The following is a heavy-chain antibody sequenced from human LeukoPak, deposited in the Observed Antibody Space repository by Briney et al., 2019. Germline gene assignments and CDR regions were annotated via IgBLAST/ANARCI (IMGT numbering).Heavy chain of an antibody. Sequence: HPGGSLRLSCAASGFSFSSYSMNWVRQAPGKGLEWVSYIRSGGSTIYYADSVKGRFTISRDNDNNSLYLQMNSLRDEDTAVYYCARGGSHCSSTSCSLNSWGQGTLVTVSS. CDR1: GFSFSSYS. V-gene: IGHV3-48*02. D-gene: IGHD2-2*01. CDR3: ARGGSHCSSTSCSLNS. J-gene: IGHJ4*02. CDR2: IRSGGSTI.